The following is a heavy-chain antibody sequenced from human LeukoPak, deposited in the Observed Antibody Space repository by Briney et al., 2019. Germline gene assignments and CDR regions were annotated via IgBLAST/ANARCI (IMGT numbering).Heavy chain of an antibody. V-gene: IGHV1-18*01. Sequence: ASVNVSCKASGYPFTSFGISWVRQAPGQGLEWMGCISGNKGDTIYAQKFQGRVTMTTDRSTSTTHMELRSLRPDDTAVYYCARGSYGEVAFDIWGQGTMVTVSS. CDR3: ARGSYGEVAFDI. J-gene: IGHJ3*02. CDR2: ISGNKGDT. D-gene: IGHD4-17*01. CDR1: GYPFTSFG.